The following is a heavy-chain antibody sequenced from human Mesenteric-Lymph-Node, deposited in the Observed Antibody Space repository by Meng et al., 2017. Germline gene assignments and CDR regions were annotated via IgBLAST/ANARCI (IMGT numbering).Heavy chain of an antibody. V-gene: IGHV3-20*04. J-gene: IGHJ4*02. CDR3: ARVKQLDSSGWYYFDY. CDR1: GFTFDDYG. CDR2: INWNGGST. Sequence: GESLKISCAASGFTFDDYGMSWVRQAPGKGLEWVSGINWNGGSTGYADSVKGRFTISRDNAKNSLYLQMNSLRAEDTALYYCARVKQLDSSGWYYFDYWGQGTLVTVSS. D-gene: IGHD6-19*01.